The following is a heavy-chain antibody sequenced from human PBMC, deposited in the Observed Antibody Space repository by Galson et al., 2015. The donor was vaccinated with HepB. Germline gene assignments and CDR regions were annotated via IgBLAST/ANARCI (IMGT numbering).Heavy chain of an antibody. CDR3: ARTPYDFWSGYYNGNFDY. CDR1: GYTFTSYG. CDR2: ISAYNGNT. D-gene: IGHD3-3*01. J-gene: IGHJ4*02. Sequence: SVKVSCTASGYTFTSYGISWVRQAPGQGLEWMGWISAYNGNTNYAQKLQGRVTMTTGTSTSTAYMELRSLRSDDTAVYYCARTPYDFWSGYYNGNFDYWGQGTLVTVSS. V-gene: IGHV1-18*01.